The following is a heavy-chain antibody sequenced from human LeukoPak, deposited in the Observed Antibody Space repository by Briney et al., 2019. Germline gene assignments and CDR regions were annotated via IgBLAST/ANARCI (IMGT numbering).Heavy chain of an antibody. Sequence: GGSLRLSCAASGFTFSSYSMNWVRQAPGKGLEWVSFISGSSYIYYADSVKGRFTISRDNAKNSLYLQMNSLRAEDTAVYYCARVEYSSSSGYYFDYWGQRTLVTVSS. D-gene: IGHD6-6*01. CDR1: GFTFSSYS. CDR3: ARVEYSSSSGYYFDY. CDR2: ISGSSYI. V-gene: IGHV3-21*01. J-gene: IGHJ4*02.